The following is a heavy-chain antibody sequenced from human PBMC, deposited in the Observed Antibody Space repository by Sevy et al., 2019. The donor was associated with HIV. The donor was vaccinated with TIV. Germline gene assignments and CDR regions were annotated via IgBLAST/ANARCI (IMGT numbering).Heavy chain of an antibody. CDR1: EFTFSSYS. J-gene: IGHJ3*02. CDR3: VRDFMYAFDI. D-gene: IGHD3-10*02. Sequence: GGSLRLSCAASEFTFSSYSMNWVHQAPGKGLEWISYIIPSDTTIYYADSVKGRFTISRDNAKNSLYLQMNSLRAEDTAVYYCVRDFMYAFDIWGQGTMVTVSS. CDR2: IIPSDTTI. V-gene: IGHV3-48*01.